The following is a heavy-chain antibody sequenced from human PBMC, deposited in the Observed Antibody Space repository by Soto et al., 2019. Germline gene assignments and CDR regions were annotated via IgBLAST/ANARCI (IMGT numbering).Heavy chain of an antibody. Sequence: QVHLVQSGPEVRQPGASMKVSCKASGYCFSSYGITWMRQAPGQGLEWMGWISPSTHETNYAHKFQGRVTVTTDTSTSTAFIELRNLKSDDTAVYYCARDWYPWFDPWGPGTLVTVSS. CDR2: ISPSTHET. J-gene: IGHJ5*02. V-gene: IGHV1-18*01. D-gene: IGHD6-13*01. CDR3: ARDWYPWFDP. CDR1: GYCFSSYG.